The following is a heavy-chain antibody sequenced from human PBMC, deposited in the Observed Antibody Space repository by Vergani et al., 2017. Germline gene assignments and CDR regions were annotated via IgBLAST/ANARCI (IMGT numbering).Heavy chain of an antibody. J-gene: IGHJ6*02. CDR3: AREAEGYYDILTGYYYNYYCMDL. CDR2: TYYRSKWYN. CDR1: GDSVSSNSAA. V-gene: IGHV6-1*01. Sequence: QVQLQQSGPGLVKPSQTLSLTCAISGDSVSSNSAAWNCIRQSPSRGLEWLGRTYYRSKWYNDYAVSVKSRITNNPDTSKNQFSLKVSSVTAADTAVYYVAREAEGYYDILTGYYYNYYCMDLWGQGTTVTVSS. D-gene: IGHD3-9*01.